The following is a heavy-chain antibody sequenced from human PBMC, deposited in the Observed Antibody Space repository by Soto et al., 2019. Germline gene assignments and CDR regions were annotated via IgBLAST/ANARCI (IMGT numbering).Heavy chain of an antibody. CDR3: ARGRGYSYGYNYYYYGMDV. CDR2: IIPIFGTA. V-gene: IGHV1-69*01. D-gene: IGHD5-18*01. J-gene: IGHJ6*02. Sequence: QVQLVQSGAEVKKPGSSVKVSCKASGGTFSSYAISWVRQAPGQGLEWMGGIIPIFGTANDAQKFQGRVTITADESTSTAYMELSSLRSEDTAVYYCARGRGYSYGYNYYYYGMDVWGQGTTVTVSS. CDR1: GGTFSSYA.